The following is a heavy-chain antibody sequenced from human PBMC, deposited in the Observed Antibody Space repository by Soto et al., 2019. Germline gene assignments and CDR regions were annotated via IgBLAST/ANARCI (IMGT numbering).Heavy chain of an antibody. CDR1: GTSISSSDYY. V-gene: IGHV4-39*07. Sequence: SETLSLTCTVSGTSISSSDYYWGWIRQPPGKGLEWITSIYYTGMTYYNPSLKSRVTISVDTSKNQFSLKLSSVTAADTAVYYCARSVGIAVAGFDYWGQGTLVTVSS. CDR2: IYYTGMT. J-gene: IGHJ4*02. CDR3: ARSVGIAVAGFDY. D-gene: IGHD6-19*01.